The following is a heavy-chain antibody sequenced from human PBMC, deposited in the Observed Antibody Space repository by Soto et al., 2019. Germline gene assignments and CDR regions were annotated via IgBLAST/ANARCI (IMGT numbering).Heavy chain of an antibody. V-gene: IGHV3-23*01. CDR1: GFSFSGYV. D-gene: IGHD3-22*01. CDR3: AKGGGESYYYDSSGHAFDI. J-gene: IGHJ3*02. CDR2: ISGSGGGT. Sequence: GGSLRLSCAASGFSFSGYVMSWVRQAPGKGLEWVSSISGSGGGTYDTDSVKGRFTISRDNSKNTLYLQMNSLRAEDTAVYYCAKGGGESYYYDSSGHAFDIWGQGTMVTVSS.